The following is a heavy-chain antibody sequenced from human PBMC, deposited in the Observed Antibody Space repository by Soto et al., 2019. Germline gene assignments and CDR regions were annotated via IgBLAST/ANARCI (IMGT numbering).Heavy chain of an antibody. Sequence: ASVKVSCKASGYTFTSYGISWVRQAPGQGLEWMGWISAYNGNTNYAQKLQGRVTMTTDTSTSTAYMELRSLRSDDTAVYYCAREVGYSSSWYEVDYWGQGTLVTVSS. J-gene: IGHJ4*02. CDR2: ISAYNGNT. CDR3: AREVGYSSSWYEVDY. CDR1: GYTFTSYG. V-gene: IGHV1-18*01. D-gene: IGHD6-13*01.